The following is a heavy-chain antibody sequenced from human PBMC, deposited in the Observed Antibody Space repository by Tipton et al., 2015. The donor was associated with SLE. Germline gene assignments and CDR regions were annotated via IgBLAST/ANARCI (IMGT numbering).Heavy chain of an antibody. CDR1: GGSISGTSHY. Sequence: LRLSCSVSGGSISGTSHYWGWIRPSPVKGLEWIGIVYRTAYYNPSLKSRVTVSVETSKNEVSLKLNSVTASDTAVYYCVSGVGNTGRFHYWGQGALVTVSS. J-gene: IGHJ4*02. CDR3: VSGVGNTGRFHY. D-gene: IGHD1-14*01. V-gene: IGHV4-39*07. CDR2: VYRTA.